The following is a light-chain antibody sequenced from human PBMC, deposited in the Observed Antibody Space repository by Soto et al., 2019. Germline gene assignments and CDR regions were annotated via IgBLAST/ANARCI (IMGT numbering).Light chain of an antibody. CDR1: QSVSSK. CDR2: DAS. Sequence: EIVMTQSPATLPVSPGERATLSCRASQSVSSKVAWYQQKPGQAPRLLIYDASTRATGIPARFSGRGSGTEFTLTISSLQSEDFAVYSCHQYFNWTFGQGTE. J-gene: IGKJ1*01. V-gene: IGKV3-15*01. CDR3: HQYFNWT.